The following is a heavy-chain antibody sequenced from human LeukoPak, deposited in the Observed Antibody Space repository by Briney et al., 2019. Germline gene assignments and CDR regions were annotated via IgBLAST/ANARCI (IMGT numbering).Heavy chain of an antibody. Sequence: ASVKVSFKASGYTFTSYYMHWVRQAPGQGLEWMGIINPSGGSTSYAQKFQGRVTMTRDTSTSTVYMELSSLRSEDTAVYYCATGAGIAVAGPKADYWGQGTLVTVSS. D-gene: IGHD6-13*01. V-gene: IGHV1-46*01. CDR2: INPSGGST. CDR1: GYTFTSYY. CDR3: ATGAGIAVAGPKADY. J-gene: IGHJ4*02.